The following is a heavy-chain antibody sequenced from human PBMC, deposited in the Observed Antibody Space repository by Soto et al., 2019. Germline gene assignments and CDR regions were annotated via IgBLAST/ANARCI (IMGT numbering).Heavy chain of an antibody. CDR1: GYTFTNYD. CDR3: VRVYGALAY. V-gene: IGHV1-8*02. J-gene: IGHJ4*02. D-gene: IGHD4-17*01. CDR2: LNPKIGHP. Sequence: QVPLVQSGAEVKKPGASVKVSCKASGYTFTNYDINWVRQATGQGLEWMGWLNPKIGHPGYAQQFQVRVIMTRSTSIRTAYLELSSLRSEDTAVYYCVRVYGALAYWVPGTLVTVSS.